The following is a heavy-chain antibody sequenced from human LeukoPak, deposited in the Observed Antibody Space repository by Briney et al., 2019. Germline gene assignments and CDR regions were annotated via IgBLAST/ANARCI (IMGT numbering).Heavy chain of an antibody. CDR3: ARGTYDSSGPHY. J-gene: IGHJ4*02. CDR2: IYYSGST. Sequence: SETLSLTCTVSGGSISSYHWSWIRQPPGKGLEWIGYIYYSGSTNYNPSLWSRVTISVDTSKNQFSLKLSSVTAADTAVYYCARGTYDSSGPHYWGQGTLVTVSS. V-gene: IGHV4-59*01. D-gene: IGHD3-22*01. CDR1: GGSISSYH.